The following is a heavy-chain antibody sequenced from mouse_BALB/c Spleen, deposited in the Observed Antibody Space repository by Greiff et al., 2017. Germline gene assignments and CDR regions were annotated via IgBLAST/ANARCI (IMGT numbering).Heavy chain of an antibody. J-gene: IGHJ1*01. Sequence: VQLQQSGAELVKPGASVKLSCTASGFNIKDTYMHWVKQRPEQGLEWIGRIDPANGNTKYDPKFQGKATITADTSSNTAYLQLSSLTSEDTAVYYCARTIYDGYLWYFDVWGAGTTVTVSS. D-gene: IGHD2-3*01. CDR2: IDPANGNT. V-gene: IGHV14-3*02. CDR3: ARTIYDGYLWYFDV. CDR1: GFNIKDTY.